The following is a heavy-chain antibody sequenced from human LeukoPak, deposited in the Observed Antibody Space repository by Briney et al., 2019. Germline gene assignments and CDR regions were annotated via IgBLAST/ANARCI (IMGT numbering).Heavy chain of an antibody. CDR1: GGSISSYY. D-gene: IGHD3-10*01. V-gene: IGHV4-59*01. J-gene: IGHJ4*02. CDR3: ATYYYGSGSYYSVQPYFDY. Sequence: SETLSLTCTVSGGSISSYYWSWIRQPPGKGLEWIGYIYYSGSTNYNPSLKSRVTISVDTSKNQFSLKLSSVTAADTAVYYCATYYYGSGSYYSVQPYFDYWGQGTLVTVSS. CDR2: IYYSGST.